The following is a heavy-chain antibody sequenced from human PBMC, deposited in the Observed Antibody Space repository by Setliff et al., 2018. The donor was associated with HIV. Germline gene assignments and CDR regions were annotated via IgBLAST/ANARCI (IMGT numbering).Heavy chain of an antibody. CDR2: IIHSGGT. CDR3: AREWELHQGGAFDI. J-gene: IGHJ3*02. Sequence: PSETLSLTCAVYGGSLSGYYWSWIRQPPGKGLEWFGEIIHSGGTNYNRSLKSRVTISVDTSKNQFSLKLSSVTAADTAVYYCAREWELHQGGAFDIWGQGTMVTVSS. D-gene: IGHD1-26*01. V-gene: IGHV4-34*12. CDR1: GGSLSGYY.